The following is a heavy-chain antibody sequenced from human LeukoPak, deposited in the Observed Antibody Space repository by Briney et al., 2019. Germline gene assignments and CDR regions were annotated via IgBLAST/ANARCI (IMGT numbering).Heavy chain of an antibody. CDR1: GGSISSYY. D-gene: IGHD3-10*01. J-gene: IGHJ5*02. Sequence: SETLSLTCTVSGGSISSYYWSWIRQPPGKGLEWIGYIYYSGSTNYNPSLKSRVTISVDTSKNQFSLKLSSVTAADTAVYYCARGPLWFGELLSRTFDPWGQGTLVTVSS. CDR2: IYYSGST. V-gene: IGHV4-59*01. CDR3: ARGPLWFGELLSRTFDP.